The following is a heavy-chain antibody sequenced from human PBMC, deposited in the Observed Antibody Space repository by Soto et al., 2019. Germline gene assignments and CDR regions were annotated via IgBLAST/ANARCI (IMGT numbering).Heavy chain of an antibody. V-gene: IGHV3-23*01. D-gene: IGHD2-2*01. J-gene: IGHJ6*02. CDR1: GFTFSYYT. CDR2: ISNSGDTI. Sequence: EVQLLESGGGLVQPGGCLRLSCVASGFTFSYYTMSWVRQAPGKGLEWVSGISNSGDTIYYADSVKGRFTISRDNFKNTLYLQINSLRADDTAVYYFEDPVTAPTHYDYYDMELWGQGITVNVS. CDR3: EDPVTAPTHYDYYDMEL.